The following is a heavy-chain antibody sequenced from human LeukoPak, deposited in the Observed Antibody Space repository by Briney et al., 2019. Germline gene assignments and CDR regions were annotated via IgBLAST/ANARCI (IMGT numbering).Heavy chain of an antibody. CDR2: IKQDGSEK. J-gene: IGHJ4*02. CDR3: ARDVSDENGSSSRIHLDS. V-gene: IGHV3-7*01. CDR1: GFTFSNYW. D-gene: IGHD6-6*01. Sequence: GGSLRLSCAASGFTFSNYWMTWVRQAPGKGLEWVANIKQDGSEKYYVDSVKGRFTISRDNAKNSLFLQMNSLRAKDTAVYYCARDVSDENGSSSRIHLDSWGQGTLVSVSS.